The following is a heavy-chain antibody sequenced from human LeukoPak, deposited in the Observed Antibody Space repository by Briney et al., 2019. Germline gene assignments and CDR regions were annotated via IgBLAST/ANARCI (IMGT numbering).Heavy chain of an antibody. Sequence: GSSVKVSCKASGGTFSSYAISWVRQAPGQGLEWMGGIIPIFGTANYAQKFQGRVTITADESTSTAYMELSSLRSEDTAVYYCARGWRYCSSTSCYVPYYYGMDVWGQGTTVTVSS. CDR2: IIPIFGTA. CDR3: ARGWRYCSSTSCYVPYYYGMDV. J-gene: IGHJ6*02. D-gene: IGHD2-2*01. V-gene: IGHV1-69*01. CDR1: GGTFSSYA.